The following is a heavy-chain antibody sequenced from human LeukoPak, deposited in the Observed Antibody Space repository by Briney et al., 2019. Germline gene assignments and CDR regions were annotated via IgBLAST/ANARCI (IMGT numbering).Heavy chain of an antibody. Sequence: PGGSLRLSCAASGFTVSSNYLSWVRQAPGKGLECVSVIYSGGNTYYADSVKGRFTISRDNSKNTLFLQMHSLRAEDTAVYYCARRGDGGRSFDYWGQGTLVTVSS. J-gene: IGHJ4*02. CDR3: ARRGDGGRSFDY. CDR2: IYSGGNT. D-gene: IGHD4-23*01. V-gene: IGHV3-53*01. CDR1: GFTVSSNY.